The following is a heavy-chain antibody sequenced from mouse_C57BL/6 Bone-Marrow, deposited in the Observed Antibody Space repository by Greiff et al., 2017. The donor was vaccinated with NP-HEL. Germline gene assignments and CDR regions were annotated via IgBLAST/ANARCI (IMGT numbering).Heavy chain of an antibody. Sequence: VKLVESGPGLVAPSQSLSITCTVSGFSLTSYAISWVRQPPGKGLEWLGVIWTGGGTNYNSAFKSRLSISKDNSKNQVFIKMNSLHTDNTAKYYCARSRPQTAFDYWGQGTSVTVSS. D-gene: IGHD3-2*02. J-gene: IGHJ4*01. CDR1: GFSLTSYA. V-gene: IGHV2-9-1*01. CDR2: IWTGGGT. CDR3: ARSRPQTAFDY.